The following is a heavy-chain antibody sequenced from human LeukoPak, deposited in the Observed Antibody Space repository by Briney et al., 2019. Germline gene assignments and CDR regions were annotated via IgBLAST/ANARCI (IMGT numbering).Heavy chain of an antibody. CDR2: IYSSAST. CDR1: GDSISSYY. J-gene: IGHJ2*01. CDR3: ARARVRSYSYDSSGFYTSDWHFDL. D-gene: IGHD3-22*01. Sequence: KASETLSLTCTVSGDSISSYYWSWIRQPPGRGLAWIGYIYSSASTKYNPSLKSRVTISVDTSKHQFSLKLSSVTAADTAVYYCARARVRSYSYDSSGFYTSDWHFDLWGRGTLVTVSS. V-gene: IGHV4-59*01.